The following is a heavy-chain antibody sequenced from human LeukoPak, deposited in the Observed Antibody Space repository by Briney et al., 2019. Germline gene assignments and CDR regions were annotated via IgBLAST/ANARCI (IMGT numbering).Heavy chain of an antibody. CDR1: GFTVSSNY. J-gene: IGHJ4*02. CDR2: IYSGGST. D-gene: IGHD2-8*01. CDR3: ARDGDCTNGVCYTDY. Sequence: PGGSLRLSCAASGFTVSSNYMSRVRQAPGKGLEWVSVIYSGGSTYYADSVKGRFTISRDNSKNTLYLQMNSLRAEDTAVYYCARDGDCTNGVCYTDYWGQGTLVTVSS. V-gene: IGHV3-66*01.